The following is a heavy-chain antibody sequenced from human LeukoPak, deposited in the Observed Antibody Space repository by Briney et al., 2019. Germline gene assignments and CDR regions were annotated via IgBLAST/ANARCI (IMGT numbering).Heavy chain of an antibody. D-gene: IGHD6-19*01. V-gene: IGHV4-59*01. CDR2: IYYSGST. CDR3: ASLNSGWYGGVD. J-gene: IGHJ4*02. CDR1: VGSISSYY. Sequence: SETLSLTCTVSVGSISSYYWSWIRQPPGRGLEGIVYIYYSGSTNYNPSLKSRVTISVDTSKNQFSLKLNSVAAADTAVYYCASLNSGWYGGVDWGQGTLVTVSS.